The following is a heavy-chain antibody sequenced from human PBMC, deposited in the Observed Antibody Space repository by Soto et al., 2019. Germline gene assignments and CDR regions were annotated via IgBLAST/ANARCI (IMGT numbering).Heavy chain of an antibody. CDR3: AKVSVCVGGSCYLGWFDP. D-gene: IGHD2-15*01. J-gene: IGHJ5*02. CDR1: GFSFSNYG. Sequence: QVQLVESGGGVVQPGRSLRLSCAASGFSFSNYGMHWVRQAPGKGLEWVAVISYDGSNTTFADSLKGRFIIPRDNSMNTLFLQINGLRAEDTAVYYCAKVSVCVGGSCYLGWFDPWGQGTLVTVSS. CDR2: ISYDGSNT. V-gene: IGHV3-30*18.